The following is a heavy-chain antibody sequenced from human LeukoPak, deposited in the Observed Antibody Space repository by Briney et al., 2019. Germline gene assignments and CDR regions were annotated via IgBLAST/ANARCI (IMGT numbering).Heavy chain of an antibody. CDR2: FDPEDGET. V-gene: IGHV1-24*01. CDR3: ATDGVAGPYFDY. D-gene: IGHD6-19*01. J-gene: IGHJ4*02. Sequence: ASVKVSCKVSGYTLTELSMHWVRQAPGKGLEWMGGFDPEDGETIYAQKFQGRVTMTEDTSTDTAYMELSSLRSEDTAVYYCATDGVAGPYFDYWGQGTLVTVSS. CDR1: GYTLTELS.